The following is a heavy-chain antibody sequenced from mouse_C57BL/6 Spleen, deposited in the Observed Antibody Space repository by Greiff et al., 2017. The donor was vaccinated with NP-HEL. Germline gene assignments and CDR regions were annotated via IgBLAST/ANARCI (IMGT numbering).Heavy chain of an antibody. Sequence: VQLVESGAELVKPGASVKISCKASGYAFSSYWMNWVKQRPGKGLEWIGQIYPGDGDTNYNGKFKGKATLTADKSSSTAYMQLSSLTSEDSAVYFCARGDYYGRDYWGQGTTLTVSS. D-gene: IGHD1-1*01. CDR2: IYPGDGDT. V-gene: IGHV1-80*01. CDR1: GYAFSSYW. J-gene: IGHJ2*01. CDR3: ARGDYYGRDY.